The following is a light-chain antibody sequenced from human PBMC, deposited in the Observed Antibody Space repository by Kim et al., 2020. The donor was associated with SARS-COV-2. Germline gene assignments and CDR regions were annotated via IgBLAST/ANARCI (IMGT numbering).Light chain of an antibody. CDR2: AAS. CDR3: HQYNNWPPWT. V-gene: IGKV3-15*01. J-gene: IGKJ1*01. CDR1: QSVSSD. Sequence: SPGESATLSCRASQSVSSDLAWYQQKPGQAPRLLIYAASTRATDIPARFSGSGSGTEFTLTISSLQSEDFAVYYCHQYNNWPPWTFGQGTKVDIK.